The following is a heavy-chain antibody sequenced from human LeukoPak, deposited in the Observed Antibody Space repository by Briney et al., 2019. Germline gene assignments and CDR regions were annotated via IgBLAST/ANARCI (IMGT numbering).Heavy chain of an antibody. D-gene: IGHD2-8*01. CDR3: ARGLYVLDY. J-gene: IGHJ4*02. Sequence: SETLSLTCTVSGGSISSGSYYWSWIRQPAGKGLEWIGRIYTSGSTNYNPSLKSRVTISVDTSKNQFSLKLSSVTAADTAVSYCARGLYVLDYWGQGTLVTVSS. CDR2: IYTSGST. V-gene: IGHV4-61*02. CDR1: GGSISSGSYY.